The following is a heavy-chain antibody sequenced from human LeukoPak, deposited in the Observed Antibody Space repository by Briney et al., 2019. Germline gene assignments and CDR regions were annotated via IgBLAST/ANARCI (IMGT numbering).Heavy chain of an antibody. V-gene: IGHV3-11*01. D-gene: IGHD6-19*01. CDR1: GFTFSDYY. CDR2: ISSSGSTI. CDR3: AKARYSSGWDYFDY. Sequence: GGSLRLSCAASGFTFSDYYMSWIRQAPGKGLEWVSYISSSGSTIYYADSVKGRFTISRDNAKNSLYLQMNSLRAEDTAVYYCAKARYSSGWDYFDYWGQGTLVTVSS. J-gene: IGHJ4*02.